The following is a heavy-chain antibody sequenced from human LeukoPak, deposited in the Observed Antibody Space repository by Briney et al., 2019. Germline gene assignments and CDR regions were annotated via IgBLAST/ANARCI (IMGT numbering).Heavy chain of an antibody. V-gene: IGHV1-2*06. CDR1: GYTFTGYY. Sequence: GASVKVSCKASGYTFTGYYMHWVRQAPGQGLEWMGRINPNSGGTNYAQKFQGRVTMPRDTSISTAYMQLSRLRSDDTAVYYCAKTIADGRFDTWGQGTLVTVSS. D-gene: IGHD1-14*01. J-gene: IGHJ5*02. CDR2: INPNSGGT. CDR3: AKTIADGRFDT.